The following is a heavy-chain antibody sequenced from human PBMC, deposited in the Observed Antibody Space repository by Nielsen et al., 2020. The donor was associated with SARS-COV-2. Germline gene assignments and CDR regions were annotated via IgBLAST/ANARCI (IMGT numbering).Heavy chain of an antibody. J-gene: IGHJ4*02. Sequence: GESLKISCAASGFTFSSYGMHWVRQAPGKGLEWVAVISYDGSNKYYADSVKGRFTISRDNSKNTLYLQMNSLGAEDTAVYYCAKGGGRQWLVHGYWGQGTLVTVSS. D-gene: IGHD6-19*01. V-gene: IGHV3-30*18. CDR3: AKGGGRQWLVHGY. CDR1: GFTFSSYG. CDR2: ISYDGSNK.